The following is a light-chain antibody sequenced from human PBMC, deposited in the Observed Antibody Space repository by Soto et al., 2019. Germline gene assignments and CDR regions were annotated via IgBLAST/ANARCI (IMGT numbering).Light chain of an antibody. Sequence: EIVMTQSPATLSVSPGETATLSCRASQSVSYNLAWYQQKPGQGPRLLIYGAFTRATGIPARFRGSGYGTEFTLTISSLQSEDFAVYYCQQYKNWPPLTFGGGTKVEIK. J-gene: IGKJ4*01. CDR1: QSVSYN. CDR3: QQYKNWPPLT. CDR2: GAF. V-gene: IGKV3D-15*01.